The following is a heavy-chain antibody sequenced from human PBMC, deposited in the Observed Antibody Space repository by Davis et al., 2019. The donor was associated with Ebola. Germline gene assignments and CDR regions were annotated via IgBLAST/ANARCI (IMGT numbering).Heavy chain of an antibody. D-gene: IGHD6-13*01. J-gene: IGHJ4*02. CDR1: GFTFSSYS. CDR2: ISSSSSTI. Sequence: PGGSLRLSCAASGFTFSSYSMNWVRQAPGKGLEWVSYISSSSSTIYYADSVKGRFTISRDNAKNSLYLQMNSLRDEDTAVYYCARDIIAAAGTGPDFDYWGKGTLVTVSS. V-gene: IGHV3-48*02. CDR3: ARDIIAAAGTGPDFDY.